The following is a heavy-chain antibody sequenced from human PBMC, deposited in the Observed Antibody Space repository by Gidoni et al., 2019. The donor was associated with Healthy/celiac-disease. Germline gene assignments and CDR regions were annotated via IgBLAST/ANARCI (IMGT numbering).Heavy chain of an antibody. V-gene: IGHV3-23*01. CDR1: GFTFSSYA. CDR2: ISGSGGST. J-gene: IGHJ5*02. CDR3: AKGGGYSYGYPGYNWFDP. D-gene: IGHD5-18*01. Sequence: EVQLLESGGGLVQPGGSLRLSCAASGFTFSSYAMSWVRQAPGKGLEWVSAISGSGGSTYYADSVKGRFTISRDNSKNTLYLQMNSLRAEDTAVYYCAKGGGYSYGYPGYNWFDPWGQGTLVTVSS.